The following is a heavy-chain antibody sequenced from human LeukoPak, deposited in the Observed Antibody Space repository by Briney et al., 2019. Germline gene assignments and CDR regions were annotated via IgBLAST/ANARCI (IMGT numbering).Heavy chain of an antibody. CDR3: ARALYYFEASGYTFDY. CDR1: GGSISSTTYY. D-gene: IGHD3-22*01. J-gene: IGHJ4*02. CDR2: IYYSGST. V-gene: IGHV4-39*01. Sequence: SETLSLTCSVSGGSISSTTYYSAWIRQPPGKGPEWIGTIYYSGSTYYNPSLKSRVTISVDTSNIQFYLKLRSVTVADTAVYYCARALYYFEASGYTFDYWGQGSLVTVCS.